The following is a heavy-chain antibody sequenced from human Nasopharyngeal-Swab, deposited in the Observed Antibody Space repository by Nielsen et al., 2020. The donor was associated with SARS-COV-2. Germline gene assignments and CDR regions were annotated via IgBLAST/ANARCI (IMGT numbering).Heavy chain of an antibody. CDR3: ARLGRYYDFWSGYYNNWFDP. CDR2: IYWDDDK. J-gene: IGHJ5*02. V-gene: IGHV2-5*02. Sequence: RQAPGKALEWLALIYWDDDKRYSPSLKSRLTITKDTSKNQVVLTMTNMDPVDTATYYCARLGRYYDFWSGYYNNWFDPWGQGTLVTVSS. D-gene: IGHD3-3*01.